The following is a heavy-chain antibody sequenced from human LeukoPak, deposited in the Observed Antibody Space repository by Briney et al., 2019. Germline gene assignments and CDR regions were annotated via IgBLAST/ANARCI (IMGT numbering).Heavy chain of an antibody. CDR3: ASKPKGYCTNGACYSVFDY. Sequence: SETLSLTCTVSGGSISSSSYYWGWIRQPPGKGLEWMGSIYYSGSTYHNPSLKSRITISVDTSKNQFSLKLSSVTAADTAVYYCASKPKGYCTNGACYSVFDYWGQGTLVTVSS. CDR1: GGSISSSSYY. V-gene: IGHV4-39*01. CDR2: IYYSGST. J-gene: IGHJ4*02. D-gene: IGHD2-8*01.